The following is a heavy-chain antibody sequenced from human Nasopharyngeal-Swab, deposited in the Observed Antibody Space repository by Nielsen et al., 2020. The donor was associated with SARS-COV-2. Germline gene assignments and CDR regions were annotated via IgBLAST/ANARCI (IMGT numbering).Heavy chain of an antibody. V-gene: IGHV4-59*01. J-gene: IGHJ6*02. CDR3: TSTFEMNPYYGMGV. CDR1: GGSNSRYY. D-gene: IGHD5-24*01. Sequence: SETLSLTCSVSGGSNSRYYWSWVRQSPGKGLEWIGNMYKSGNTNYNPSLKRRVTISVDTSKNQFSLKLSSVTAADTAVYYCTSTFEMNPYYGMGVWGQGTTVTVSS. CDR2: MYKSGNT.